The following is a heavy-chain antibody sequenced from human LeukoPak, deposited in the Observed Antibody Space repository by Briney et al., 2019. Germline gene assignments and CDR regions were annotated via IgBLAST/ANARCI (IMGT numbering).Heavy chain of an antibody. CDR3: AREVYYGSSGYYYEVLDY. J-gene: IGHJ4*02. Sequence: KPSETLSLSCTVSGGSISSYYWSWIRQPAGKGLEWIGRIYTSGSTNYNPSLKSRVTMSVDTSKNQFSLKLSSVTAADTAVYYCAREVYYGSSGYYYEVLDYWGQGTLVTVSS. D-gene: IGHD3-22*01. CDR2: IYTSGST. CDR1: GGSISSYY. V-gene: IGHV4-4*07.